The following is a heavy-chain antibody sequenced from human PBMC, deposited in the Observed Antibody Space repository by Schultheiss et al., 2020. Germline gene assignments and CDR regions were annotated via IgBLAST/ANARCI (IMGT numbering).Heavy chain of an antibody. D-gene: IGHD4-23*01. V-gene: IGHV3-9*01. Sequence: GGSLRLSCAASGFTFDDYAMHWVRQAPGKGLEWVSGISWNSGSIGYVDSVKGRFTISRDNAKNSLYLQMNSLRAEDTAVYYCARGGNSYYYGMDVWGQGTTVTVSS. J-gene: IGHJ6*02. CDR3: ARGGNSYYYGMDV. CDR1: GFTFDDYA. CDR2: ISWNSGSI.